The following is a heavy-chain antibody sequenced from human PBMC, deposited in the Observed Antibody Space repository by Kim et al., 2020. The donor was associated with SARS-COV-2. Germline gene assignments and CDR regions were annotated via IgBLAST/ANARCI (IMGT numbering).Heavy chain of an antibody. Sequence: GGSLRLSCAASGFMVKRYAMTWVRQPPGKGLEWISIGSSNGNTNYADSVKGRFSMSRDSSANTVYLHMNSLRAEDTAVYYCAKNIAPGGRGNARDVWGQGTTVTVSS. CDR2: IGSSNGNT. CDR3: AKNIAPGGRGNARDV. D-gene: IGHD6-13*01. V-gene: IGHV3-23*01. J-gene: IGHJ6*02. CDR1: GFMVKRYA.